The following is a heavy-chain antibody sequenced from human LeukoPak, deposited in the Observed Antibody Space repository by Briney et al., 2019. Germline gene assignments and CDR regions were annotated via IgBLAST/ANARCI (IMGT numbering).Heavy chain of an antibody. D-gene: IGHD3-16*02. Sequence: PSETLSLTCTVSGGSISSSSYYWGWIRQPPGKGLEWIGSIYYSGSTFYNPSLKSRVTISIDTSKNQFSLILTSVTAADTAVYYCARDYDYVWGTYRTTHGMDVWGQGTTVTVSS. V-gene: IGHV4-39*07. CDR3: ARDYDYVWGTYRTTHGMDV. CDR2: IYYSGST. J-gene: IGHJ6*02. CDR1: GGSISSSSYY.